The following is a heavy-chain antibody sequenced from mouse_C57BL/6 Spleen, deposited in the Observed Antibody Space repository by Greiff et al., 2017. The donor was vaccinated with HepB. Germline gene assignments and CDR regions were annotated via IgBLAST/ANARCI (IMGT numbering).Heavy chain of an antibody. CDR3: TRRASRTTVGGDFDV. CDR1: GYTFTDYE. Sequence: QVQLQQSGAELVRPGASVTLSCKASGYTFTDYEMHWVKQTPVHGLEWIGAIDPDTGGTAYNQQFTGKAILTADKSSSTAYMELRSLTSEDSAGYYCTRRASRTTVGGDFDVWGTGTTVTVSS. CDR2: IDPDTGGT. J-gene: IGHJ1*03. D-gene: IGHD1-1*01. V-gene: IGHV1-15*01.